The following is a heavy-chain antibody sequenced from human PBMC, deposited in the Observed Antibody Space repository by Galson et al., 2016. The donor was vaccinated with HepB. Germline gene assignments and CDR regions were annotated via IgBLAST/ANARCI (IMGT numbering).Heavy chain of an antibody. D-gene: IGHD3-16*01. J-gene: IGHJ5*02. CDR3: ARGGHYGGFDT. CDR2: IYHGGST. CDR1: GGPITTNNW. V-gene: IGHV4-4*02. Sequence: SETLSLTCTVSGGPITTNNWWSWVRQSPEKGLEWIGEIYHGGSTNKNPSPKSRVTMLVDKATNQFSLKLNSVTTADTAVYYCARGGHYGGFDTWGQGTLVTVSS.